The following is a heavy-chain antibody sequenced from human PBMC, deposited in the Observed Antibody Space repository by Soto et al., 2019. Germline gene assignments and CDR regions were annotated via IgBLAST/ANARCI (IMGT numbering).Heavy chain of an antibody. CDR1: GGSISSGGYY. CDR2: IYYSGST. Sequence: SETLSLTCTVSGGSISSGGYYWSWIRQHPGKGLEWIGYIYYSGSTYYNPSLKSRVTISVDTSKNQFSLKLSSVTAADTAVYYCASWYSSGWYVGYWGQGTLVTVSS. V-gene: IGHV4-31*03. D-gene: IGHD6-19*01. CDR3: ASWYSSGWYVGY. J-gene: IGHJ4*02.